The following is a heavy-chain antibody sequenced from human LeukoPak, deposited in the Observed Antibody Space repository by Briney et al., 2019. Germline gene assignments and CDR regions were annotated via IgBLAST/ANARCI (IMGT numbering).Heavy chain of an antibody. V-gene: IGHV1-46*01. D-gene: IGHD4-17*01. CDR2: INPSGGRT. Sequence: ASVKVSCKASGYTFTSYYMHWVRQAPGQGLEWMGIINPSGGRTSYAQKFQGRVTMTRDTSTSTVYMELSSLRSEDTAVYYCARDRMTTVTSAQFDYWGQGTLVTVSS. J-gene: IGHJ4*02. CDR3: ARDRMTTVTSAQFDY. CDR1: GYTFTSYY.